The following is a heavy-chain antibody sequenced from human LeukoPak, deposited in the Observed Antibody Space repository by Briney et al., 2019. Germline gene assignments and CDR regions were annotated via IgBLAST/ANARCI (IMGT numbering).Heavy chain of an antibody. Sequence: GSSVKVSCKASGGTFSSYAISWVRQAPGQGLEWMGWINPNSGGTNYAQKFQGRVTMTRDTSISTAYMELSRLRSDDTAVYYCARDGRAAPGDYWGQGTLVTVSS. J-gene: IGHJ4*02. CDR1: GGTFSSYA. CDR2: INPNSGGT. CDR3: ARDGRAAPGDY. V-gene: IGHV1-2*02. D-gene: IGHD6-13*01.